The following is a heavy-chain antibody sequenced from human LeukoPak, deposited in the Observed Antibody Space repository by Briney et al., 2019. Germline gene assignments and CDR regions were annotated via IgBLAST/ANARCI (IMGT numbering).Heavy chain of an antibody. CDR3: AKDGLAYCGGDCYSKDYYYYMDV. V-gene: IGHV3-30*18. Sequence: GRSLRLSCAASGFTFSSYGMHWVRQAPGKGLEWVAVIWYGGRNEYYADSVKGRFTISRDNSKNTLYLQMNSLRAEDTAVYYCAKDGLAYCGGDCYSKDYYYYMDVWAKGPRSPSP. J-gene: IGHJ6*03. CDR2: IWYGGRNE. CDR1: GFTFSSYG. D-gene: IGHD2-21*01.